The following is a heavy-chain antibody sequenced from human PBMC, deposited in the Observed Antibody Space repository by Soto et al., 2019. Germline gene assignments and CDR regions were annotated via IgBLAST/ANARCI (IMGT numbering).Heavy chain of an antibody. Sequence: AGGSLRPSCAASGFPFISYGMHWVRQAPGKGLEWVAVIWYDGSNKYYADSVKGRFTISRDNSKNTLYLQMNSLRAEDTAVYYCARDGRLTGPYYYYMDVWGKGTTVTVSS. V-gene: IGHV3-33*01. CDR2: IWYDGSNK. CDR1: GFPFISYG. CDR3: ARDGRLTGPYYYYMDV. D-gene: IGHD1-20*01. J-gene: IGHJ6*03.